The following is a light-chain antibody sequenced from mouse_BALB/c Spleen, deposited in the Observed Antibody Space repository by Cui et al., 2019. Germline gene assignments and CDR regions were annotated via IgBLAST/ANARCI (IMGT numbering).Light chain of an antibody. CDR3: QQRYNTPYT. V-gene: IGKV12-98*01. CDR1: QTIGKW. J-gene: IGKJ2*01. Sequence: IQMTQSPASQSASLGEKVTITCLASQTIGKWLAWYQQKPGKSPQLLIYAATSLADGVPSRFSSSGSGTKFAFKISSLQAEDFVSYYCQQRYNTPYTFGGGTKLEIK. CDR2: AAT.